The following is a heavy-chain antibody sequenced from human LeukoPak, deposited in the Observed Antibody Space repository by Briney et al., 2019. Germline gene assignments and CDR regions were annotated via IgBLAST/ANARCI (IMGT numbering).Heavy chain of an antibody. CDR2: ISGSAHKI. D-gene: IGHD5-18*01. CDR3: AGRITGYSSGYVF. V-gene: IGHV3-23*01. Sequence: PXXSLRLSCVGSGFTFSNYAMSWVRQAPGKGLDWVSVISGSAHKIRYADSVRGRFTISRDNSENTVYLQMNNLRGEDTAIYYCAGRITGYSSGYVFWGQGTLVTVSS. J-gene: IGHJ4*02. CDR1: GFTFSNYA.